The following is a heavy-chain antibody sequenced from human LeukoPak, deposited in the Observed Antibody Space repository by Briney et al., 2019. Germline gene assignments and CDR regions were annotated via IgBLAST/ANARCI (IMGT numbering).Heavy chain of an antibody. Sequence: PGWSLRLSCAASGFTFSSYGMHWVRQAPGKGLEWVAVISYDGSNKYYADSVKGRFTISRDNSKNTLYLQMNSLRAEDTAVYYCATCYNCGGDSLAFGPDYWGQGTLVTVSS. CDR3: ATCYNCGGDSLAFGPDY. V-gene: IGHV3-30*03. CDR2: ISYDGSNK. CDR1: GFTFSSYG. J-gene: IGHJ4*02. D-gene: IGHD2-21*02.